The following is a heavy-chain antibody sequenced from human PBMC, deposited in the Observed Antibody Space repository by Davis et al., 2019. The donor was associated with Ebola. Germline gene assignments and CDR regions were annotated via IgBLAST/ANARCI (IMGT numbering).Heavy chain of an antibody. CDR3: AKDRHPLANNKIYYFDY. CDR1: GFTFSSYS. Sequence: GGSLRLSCAASGFTFSSYSMNWVRQAPGKGLEWVSSISSSSSYIYYADSVKGRFTISRDNSRNTVYLQVNSLRPEDTAVYYCAKDRHPLANNKIYYFDYWGPGTLVTVSS. D-gene: IGHD2-15*01. V-gene: IGHV3-21*06. J-gene: IGHJ4*01. CDR2: ISSSSSYI.